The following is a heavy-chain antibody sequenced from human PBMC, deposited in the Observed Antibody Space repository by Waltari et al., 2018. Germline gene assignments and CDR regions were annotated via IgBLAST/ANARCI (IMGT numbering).Heavy chain of an antibody. CDR2: ISYDGSNK. Sequence: QVQLVESGGGVVQPGRSLRLSCAASGFTFSSYAMHWVRQAPGKGLEWVAVISYDGSNKYYADSVKGRFTISRDNSKNTLYLQMNSLRAEDTAVYYCARDRTRIVGAYNWFDPWGQGTLVTVSS. CDR1: GFTFSSYA. D-gene: IGHD1-26*01. CDR3: ARDRTRIVGAYNWFDP. J-gene: IGHJ5*02. V-gene: IGHV3-30-3*01.